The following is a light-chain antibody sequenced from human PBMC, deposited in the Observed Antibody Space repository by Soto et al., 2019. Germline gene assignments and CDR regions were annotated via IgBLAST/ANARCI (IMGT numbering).Light chain of an antibody. Sequence: EIVLTQSPGTLSLSPGERATLSCRASQSVSSSYLAWYQQKPGQAPRLLIYGASSRATGIPDRFSGSGSGTDFTLTISRLEPEDFAVHYCQQYGSSWWTFGQGTKVDIK. CDR1: QSVSSSY. J-gene: IGKJ1*01. CDR2: GAS. CDR3: QQYGSSWWT. V-gene: IGKV3-20*01.